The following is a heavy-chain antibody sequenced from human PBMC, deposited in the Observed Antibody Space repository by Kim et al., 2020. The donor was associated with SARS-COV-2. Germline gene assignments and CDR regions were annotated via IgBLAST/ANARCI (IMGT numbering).Heavy chain of an antibody. D-gene: IGHD4-17*01. CDR3: ARANRATPVTYYYYGMDV. J-gene: IGHJ6*02. Sequence: GGSLRLSCAASGFTFSSYSMNWVRQAPGKGLEWVSYISSSSSTIYYADSVKGRFTISRDNAKNSLYLQMNSLRDEDTAVYYCARANRATPVTYYYYGMDVWGQGTTVTVSS. CDR1: GFTFSSYS. V-gene: IGHV3-48*02. CDR2: ISSSSSTI.